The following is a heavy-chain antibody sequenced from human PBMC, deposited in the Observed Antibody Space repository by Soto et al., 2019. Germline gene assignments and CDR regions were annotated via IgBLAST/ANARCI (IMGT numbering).Heavy chain of an antibody. CDR2: INPNSGGT. V-gene: IGHV1-2*02. J-gene: IGHJ4*02. CDR1: GYTFSGFY. Sequence: ASVKVSCKASGYTFSGFYMHWVRQAPGQGLEWMGWINPNSGGTKSAEKFQGRVTMTRDTSISTAYMELSRLTSDDTAVYYCASAAVTGAAGLDFWGQGTQVTVTS. D-gene: IGHD6-19*01. CDR3: ASAAVTGAAGLDF.